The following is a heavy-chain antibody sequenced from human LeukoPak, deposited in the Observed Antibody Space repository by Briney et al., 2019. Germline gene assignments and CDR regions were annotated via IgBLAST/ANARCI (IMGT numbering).Heavy chain of an antibody. CDR2: IIPIFGIA. J-gene: IGHJ4*02. Sequence: ASVKVSRKASGGTFSSYAISWVRQAPGQGLEWMGRIIPIFGIANYAQKFQGRVTITADKSTSTAYMELSSLRSEDTAVYYCARVTTTVAGPGWYFDYWGQGTLVTVSS. CDR3: ARVTTTVAGPGWYFDY. V-gene: IGHV1-69*04. CDR1: GGTFSSYA. D-gene: IGHD6-19*01.